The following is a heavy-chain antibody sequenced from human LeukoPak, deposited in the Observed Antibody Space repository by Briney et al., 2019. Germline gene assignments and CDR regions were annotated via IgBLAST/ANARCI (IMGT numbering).Heavy chain of an antibody. Sequence: GGSLRLSCAASGFTFISYGMHWVRQAPGEGLEWAAFIWYDGSNKYYADSVKGRFTISRDNSKNTLYLQMHSLRAEDTAVYYCAKSGEIGYCSSTSCYSSADYNYYYYMDVWGKGTTVTVSS. D-gene: IGHD2-2*02. V-gene: IGHV3-30*02. CDR1: GFTFISYG. J-gene: IGHJ6*03. CDR3: AKSGEIGYCSSTSCYSSADYNYYYYMDV. CDR2: IWYDGSNK.